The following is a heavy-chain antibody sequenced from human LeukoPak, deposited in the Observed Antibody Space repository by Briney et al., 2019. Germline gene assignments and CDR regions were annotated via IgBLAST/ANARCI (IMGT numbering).Heavy chain of an antibody. CDR2: IYSGGNT. Sequence: GGSLRLSCTVSGFTVSSNSWSWVRQAPGKGLEWVSFIYSGGNTHYSDSVTGRFTISRDNSKNTLYLQMNSLRAEDTAVYYCAKGYGSGSYYNPPYYMDVWGKGTTVTVSS. J-gene: IGHJ6*03. D-gene: IGHD3-10*01. CDR3: AKGYGSGSYYNPPYYMDV. CDR1: GFTVSSNS. V-gene: IGHV3-53*01.